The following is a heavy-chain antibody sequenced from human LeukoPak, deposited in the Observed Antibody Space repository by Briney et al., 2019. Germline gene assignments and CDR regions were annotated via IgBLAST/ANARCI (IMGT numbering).Heavy chain of an antibody. CDR3: ARMASSGRGY. J-gene: IGHJ4*02. Sequence: SETLSLTCAVYGGSFSGYYWSWIRQPPGKGLEWIGETNHSGSTNYNPSLKSRVTISVDTSKNQFSLKLSSVTAADTAVYYCARMASSGRGYWGQGTLVTVSS. D-gene: IGHD1-26*01. CDR1: GGSFSGYY. V-gene: IGHV4-34*01. CDR2: TNHSGST.